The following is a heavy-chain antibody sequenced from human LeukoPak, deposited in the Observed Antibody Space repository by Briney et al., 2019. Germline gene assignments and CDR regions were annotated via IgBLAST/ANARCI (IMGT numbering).Heavy chain of an antibody. J-gene: IGHJ6*02. CDR1: GGSISSYY. Sequence: SETLSLTCIVSGGSISSYYWSWIRQPPGKGLEWIGYIYNRGSTNYNPSLKSRVTMSVDTSKNQFSLKLTSVTAADTAVYYCARSPLLSYGLDVWGQGTAVTVSS. D-gene: IGHD3-10*01. CDR3: ARSPLLSYGLDV. CDR2: IYNRGST. V-gene: IGHV4-59*01.